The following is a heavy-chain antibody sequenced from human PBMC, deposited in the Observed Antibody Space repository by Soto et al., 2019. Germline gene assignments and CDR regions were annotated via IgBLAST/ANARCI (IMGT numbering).Heavy chain of an antibody. V-gene: IGHV3-33*01. Sequence: QSGGSLRLSCAASGFTFSSYGMHWVRQAPGKGLEWVAVIWYDGSNKYYADSVKGRFTISRDNSKNTLYLQMNSLRAEDTAVYYCARDPVGSGSLYNWFAPWGQGTLVTVSS. CDR2: IWYDGSNK. D-gene: IGHD3-10*01. CDR3: ARDPVGSGSLYNWFAP. CDR1: GFTFSSYG. J-gene: IGHJ5*02.